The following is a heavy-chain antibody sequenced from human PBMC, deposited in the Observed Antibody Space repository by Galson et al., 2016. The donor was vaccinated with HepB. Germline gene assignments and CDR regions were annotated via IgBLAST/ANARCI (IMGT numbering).Heavy chain of an antibody. CDR3: AREMHYDDVWGSYPSPDYYGMGV. V-gene: IGHV3-21*01. J-gene: IGHJ6*02. D-gene: IGHD3-16*01. Sequence: LRLSCAASGFTFSGYSMNWVRQAPGKGLEWVSSITSSSDYIYYADSVKGRFTISRDNAKKSVSLHMNSLRAEDTAVYYCAREMHYDDVWGSYPSPDYYGMGVWGQGTTVTVSS. CDR1: GFTFSGYS. CDR2: ITSSSDYI.